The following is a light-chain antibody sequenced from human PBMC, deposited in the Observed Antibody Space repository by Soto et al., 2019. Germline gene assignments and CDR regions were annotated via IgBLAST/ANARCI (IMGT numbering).Light chain of an antibody. CDR1: SSNIANNY. CDR3: GTWDSSLSAVV. Sequence: QSVLTQPPSVSAAPGQKVTISCSGSSSNIANNYVSWYQQLPGTAPKLLIYDNNKRPSGIPDRFYGSKSGTSATLGITGLQTGDEADYYCGTWDSSLSAVVFGGGTKLTVL. J-gene: IGLJ2*01. V-gene: IGLV1-51*01. CDR2: DNN.